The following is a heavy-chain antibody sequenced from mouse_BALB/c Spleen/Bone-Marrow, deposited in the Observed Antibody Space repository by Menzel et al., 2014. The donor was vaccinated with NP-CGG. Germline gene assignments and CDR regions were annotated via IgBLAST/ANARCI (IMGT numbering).Heavy chain of an antibody. J-gene: IGHJ3*01. CDR3: ARREYGNGGFAY. Sequence: QAQLQQSGAELARPGASVKLSCKASGYTFTDYYINWVKQRTGQGLEWIGEIYPGSGNTYYNEKFKSKATLTADKSSSTAYMQLSSLTSEDSAVYFCARREYGNGGFAYWGQGTLVTVSA. CDR2: IYPGSGNT. CDR1: GYTFTDYY. D-gene: IGHD2-10*02. V-gene: IGHV1-77*01.